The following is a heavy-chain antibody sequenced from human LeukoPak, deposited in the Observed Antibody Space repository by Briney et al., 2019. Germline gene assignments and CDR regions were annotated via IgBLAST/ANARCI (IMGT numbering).Heavy chain of an antibody. D-gene: IGHD4-23*01. CDR1: GFTVSSNY. CDR3: ARRAGGYSHPYDY. V-gene: IGHV3-66*04. J-gene: IGHJ4*02. Sequence: GGSLRLSCAASGFTVSSNYMSWVRQAPGKGPEWVSVIYSGGSTYYADSVKGRFTISRDNSKNTLYLQMSSLRAEDTAVYYCARRAGGYSHPYDYWGQGVLVTVSS. CDR2: IYSGGST.